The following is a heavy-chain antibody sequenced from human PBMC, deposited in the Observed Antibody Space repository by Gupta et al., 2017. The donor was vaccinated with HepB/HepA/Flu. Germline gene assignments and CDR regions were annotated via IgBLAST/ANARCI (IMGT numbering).Heavy chain of an antibody. CDR1: GGSFCGYY. CDR2: INHNGST. Sequence: QVQLQQWCAGLLKPSETLSLTCALYGGSFCGYYWSWICQPPGKGLEWIGEINHNGSTKYNPSLKSRVTISVETSKNQFSLKLGSVPAAEPAVYYCARPIRSKSRYYYYYYMDVWGKGTTVTVSS. V-gene: IGHV4-34*01. CDR3: ARPIRSKSRYYYYYYMDV. J-gene: IGHJ6*03. D-gene: IGHD1-14*01.